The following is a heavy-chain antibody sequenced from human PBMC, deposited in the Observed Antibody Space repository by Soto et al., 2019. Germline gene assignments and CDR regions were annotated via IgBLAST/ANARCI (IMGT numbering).Heavy chain of an antibody. CDR1: GYTFTSYY. D-gene: IGHD1-26*01. J-gene: IGHJ4*02. V-gene: IGHV1-46*01. CDR2: INPSGGST. Sequence: ASVKVSCKASGYTFTSYYMHWVRQAPGQGLEWMGIINPSGGSTSYAQKFQGRVTMTRDTSTSTVYMELSSLRSEDTAVYYCASDESGTQAFDYWGQGTLVPVSS. CDR3: ASDESGTQAFDY.